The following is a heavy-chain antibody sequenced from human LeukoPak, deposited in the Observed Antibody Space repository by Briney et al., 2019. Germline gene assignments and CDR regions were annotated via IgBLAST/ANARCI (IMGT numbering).Heavy chain of an antibody. Sequence: SETLSLTCTVSGGFISSNSCYWGWIRQPPGKGLEWIGTICSSGSTFYNPSLRSRVTISVDTSKNQLSLKLTSVTAADTAVYYCARWDDSAWGFGNWGPGTLVTVSS. D-gene: IGHD6-19*01. J-gene: IGHJ4*02. CDR3: ARWDDSAWGFGN. CDR2: ICSSGST. V-gene: IGHV4-39*07. CDR1: GGFISSNSCY.